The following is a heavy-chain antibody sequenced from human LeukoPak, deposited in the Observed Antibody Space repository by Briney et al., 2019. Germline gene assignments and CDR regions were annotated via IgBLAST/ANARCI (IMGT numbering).Heavy chain of an antibody. V-gene: IGHV3-74*01. Sequence: GGSLRLSCAASGFTFSSYWMHWVRQAPGKGLVWVSRIKSDDSSTSYADSVKGRFTISRDNAKNTLYLQMNSLRAEDTAAYYCARGDGGSYQGRFDYWGQGTLVTVSS. CDR3: ARGDGGSYQGRFDY. CDR2: IKSDDSST. CDR1: GFTFSSYW. D-gene: IGHD1-26*01. J-gene: IGHJ4*02.